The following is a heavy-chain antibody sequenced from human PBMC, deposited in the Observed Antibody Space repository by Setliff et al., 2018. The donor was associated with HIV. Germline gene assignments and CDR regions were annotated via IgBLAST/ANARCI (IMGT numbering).Heavy chain of an antibody. CDR3: ARGGYWYDDNPYYRPFDY. Sequence: GESLKISCQTSGYRFTNYWIGWVRQMPGKGLEWMGIIYPGDMNIKYSPSFQDQVTISADRFRSTAYLQWSSLKASDTAIYYCARGGYWYDDNPYYRPFDYWGQGTLVTVSS. CDR2: IYPGDMNI. CDR1: GYRFTNYW. J-gene: IGHJ4*02. D-gene: IGHD3-10*01. V-gene: IGHV5-51*01.